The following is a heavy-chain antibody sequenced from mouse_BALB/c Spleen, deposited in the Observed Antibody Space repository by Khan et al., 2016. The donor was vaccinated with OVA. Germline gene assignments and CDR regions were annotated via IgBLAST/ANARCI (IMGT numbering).Heavy chain of an antibody. CDR2: ISSTGGT. V-gene: IGHV3-2*02. CDR3: ARSLYYSYGYALDC. D-gene: IGHD2-14*01. J-gene: IGHJ4*01. Sequence: VQLKESGPGLVKPSQSLSLTCTVTGYSITSDYAWNWIQQFPGNKLEWMGYISSTGGTSYNPSLKSRISITRDTSKNQFFLQLKSVTAEDTATYYCARSLYYSYGYALDCWGRGTLVTVSS. CDR1: GYSITSDYA.